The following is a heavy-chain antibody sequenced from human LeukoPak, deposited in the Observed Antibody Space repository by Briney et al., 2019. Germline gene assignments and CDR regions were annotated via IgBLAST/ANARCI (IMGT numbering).Heavy chain of an antibody. D-gene: IGHD3-22*01. CDR1: GFTFSSYS. CDR3: ARDPDAHYYDSSGYWFDY. CDR2: ISSSSSTI. Sequence: PGGSLRLSCAASGFTFSSYSMNWVRQAPGKGLEWVSYISSSSSTIYYADSVKGRFTISRDNAKNSLYLQMNSLRAEDTAVYYCARDPDAHYYDSSGYWFDYWGQGTLVTVSS. J-gene: IGHJ4*02. V-gene: IGHV3-48*04.